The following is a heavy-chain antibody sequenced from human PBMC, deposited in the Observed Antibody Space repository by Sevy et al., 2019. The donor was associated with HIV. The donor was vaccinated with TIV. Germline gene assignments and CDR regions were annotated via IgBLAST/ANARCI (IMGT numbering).Heavy chain of an antibody. J-gene: IGHJ5*02. V-gene: IGHV3-74*01. CDR1: GFTFNSYW. Sequence: GGSLRLSCAASGFTFNSYWMHWVRQAPGKGLVWVSRINRDGSSTSYADSVKGRFTISRDNAKNTLYVQVNSLRAEDTAVYYCARDPGSYYGNWFDPWGQGTLVTVSS. D-gene: IGHD1-26*01. CDR3: ARDPGSYYGNWFDP. CDR2: INRDGSST.